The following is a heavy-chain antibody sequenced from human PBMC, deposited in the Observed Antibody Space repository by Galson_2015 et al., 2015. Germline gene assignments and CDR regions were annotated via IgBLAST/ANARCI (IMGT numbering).Heavy chain of an antibody. J-gene: IGHJ4*02. CDR1: GFTFSSYW. CDR3: ARNFAVAGTGSEIDYFDY. CDR2: IKQDGSEK. Sequence: SLRLSCAASGFTFSSYWMSWVRQAPGKGLEWVANIKQDGSEKYYVDSVKGRFTISRDNAKNSLYLQMNSLRAEDTAVYYCARNFAVAGTGSEIDYFDYWGQGTLVAVSS. D-gene: IGHD6-19*01. V-gene: IGHV3-7*05.